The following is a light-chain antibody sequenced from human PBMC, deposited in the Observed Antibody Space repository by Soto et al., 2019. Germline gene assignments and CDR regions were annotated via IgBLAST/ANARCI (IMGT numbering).Light chain of an antibody. CDR3: QQYGSSET. J-gene: IGKJ1*01. CDR1: QSVSSSY. Sequence: EIVLTQSPGTLSLSPGERATLSCMASQSVSSSYLAWYQQKPGQAPRLLIYGASSRATGIPDRFSGSGSGTDFALTISRLEPEDFAVDYCQQYGSSETFGQGTKVESK. V-gene: IGKV3-20*01. CDR2: GAS.